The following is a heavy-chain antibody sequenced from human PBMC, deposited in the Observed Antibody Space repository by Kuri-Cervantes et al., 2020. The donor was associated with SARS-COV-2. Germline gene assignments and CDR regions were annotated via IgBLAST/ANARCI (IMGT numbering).Heavy chain of an antibody. V-gene: IGHV3-15*01. D-gene: IGHD4-17*01. CDR3: TTEDGDYVSLDY. CDR1: GFTFNSYE. J-gene: IGHJ4*02. CDR2: IKSKTDGGTT. Sequence: GESLKISCAASGFTFNSYEVIWVRQAPGKGLEWVGRIKSKTDGGTTDYAAPVKGRFTISRDDSKNTLYLQMNSLKTEDTAVYYCTTEDGDYVSLDYWGQGTLVTVSS.